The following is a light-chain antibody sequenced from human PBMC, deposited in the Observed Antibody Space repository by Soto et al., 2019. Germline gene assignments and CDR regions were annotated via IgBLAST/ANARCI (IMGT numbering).Light chain of an antibody. V-gene: IGLV2-23*02. CDR3: CSYAGSSTWV. CDR1: RSDVGGYNH. J-gene: IGLJ3*02. CDR2: DVN. Sequence: QSALTQPASVSGSPGQSITISCTGTRSDVGGYNHVSWYQQHPGKAPKLMIYDVNKRPSGVSNHFSGSKSGYTASLTISGLQVEDEADYYCCSYAGSSTWVFGGGTKLTVL.